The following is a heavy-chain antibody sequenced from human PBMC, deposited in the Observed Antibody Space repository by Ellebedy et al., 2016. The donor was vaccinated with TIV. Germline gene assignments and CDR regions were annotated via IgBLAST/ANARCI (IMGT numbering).Heavy chain of an antibody. J-gene: IGHJ4*02. V-gene: IGHV3-30*02. D-gene: IGHD3-10*01. CDR1: GFTFSDYG. CDR3: AKDPLG. CDR2: ILYDGTSQ. Sequence: GESLKISCAASGFTFSDYGMHWVRQAPGKGLEWVAFILYDGTSQFYADSVKGRFTISRDNSKSTLFLQMSGLRVEDTAVYFCAKDPLGWGQGTLVTVSS.